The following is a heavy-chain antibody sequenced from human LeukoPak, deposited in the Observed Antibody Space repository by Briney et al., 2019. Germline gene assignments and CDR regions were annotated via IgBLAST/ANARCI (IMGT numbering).Heavy chain of an antibody. CDR1: GGSISSYY. D-gene: IGHD3-3*01. CDR3: ARRQAPEKYYVFWSGYSDAFDI. V-gene: IGHV4-59*01. J-gene: IGHJ3*02. Sequence: SETLSLTCTVSGGSISSYYWSWIRQPPGKGLEWIGYIYYSGSTNYNPSLKSRVTISVDTSKNQFSLKLSSVTAADTAVYYCARRQAPEKYYVFWSGYSDAFDIWGQGTMVTVSS. CDR2: IYYSGST.